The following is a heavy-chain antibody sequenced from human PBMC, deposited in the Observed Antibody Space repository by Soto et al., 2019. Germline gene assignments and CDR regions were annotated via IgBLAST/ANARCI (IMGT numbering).Heavy chain of an antibody. CDR1: GYTFTSFG. D-gene: IGHD6-19*01. CDR2: ISAYNGNT. Sequence: GPGVKKPGASVKVSCKASGYTFTSFGITWERQAPGQGLEWMGWISAYNGNTNYPQKVQGRVTMTTDTSTSTAYMELRSLRSDDTAVYYCARDKTVAGPRGPSRSYYDYYGMDVWGQGTTVTVSS. V-gene: IGHV1-18*01. J-gene: IGHJ6*01. CDR3: ARDKTVAGPRGPSRSYYDYYGMDV.